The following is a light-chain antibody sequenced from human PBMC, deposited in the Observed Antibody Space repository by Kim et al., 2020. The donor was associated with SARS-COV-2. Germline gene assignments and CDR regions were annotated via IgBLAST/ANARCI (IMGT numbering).Light chain of an antibody. J-gene: IGKJ5*01. CDR1: QSVSSY. CDR2: DAS. Sequence: ELVLTQSPATLSLSPGERATLSCRASQSVSSYLAWYQQKPGQAPRLLIYDASNRATGIPARFSGSGSATDFTLTISSLEPEDFAVYYCQQRSNWPPITFGQGTRLEIK. CDR3: QQRSNWPPIT. V-gene: IGKV3-11*01.